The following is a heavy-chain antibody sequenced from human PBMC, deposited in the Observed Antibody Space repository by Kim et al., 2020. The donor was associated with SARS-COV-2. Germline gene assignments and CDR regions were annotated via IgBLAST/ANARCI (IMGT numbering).Heavy chain of an antibody. V-gene: IGHV4-59*01. Sequence: PSLKSRVAISIDTSKSQFSLKLSSVTAADTAVNYCARVWSAGGNPPYFDYWGQGTLVTVSS. J-gene: IGHJ4*02. CDR3: ARVWSAGGNPPYFDY. D-gene: IGHD2-15*01.